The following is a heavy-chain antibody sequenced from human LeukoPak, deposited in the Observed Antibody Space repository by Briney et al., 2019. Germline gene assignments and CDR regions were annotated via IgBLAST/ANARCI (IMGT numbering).Heavy chain of an antibody. D-gene: IGHD1-26*01. CDR2: ISSSSSYI. Sequence: GGSLRLSCAASGFTFSSYSMNWVRQAPGKGLEWVSSISSSSSYIYYADSVKGRFTISRDNAKNSLYLQMNSLGAEDTALYYCAKEGGVGATNYFDYWGQGTLVTVSS. CDR1: GFTFSSYS. V-gene: IGHV3-21*04. J-gene: IGHJ4*02. CDR3: AKEGGVGATNYFDY.